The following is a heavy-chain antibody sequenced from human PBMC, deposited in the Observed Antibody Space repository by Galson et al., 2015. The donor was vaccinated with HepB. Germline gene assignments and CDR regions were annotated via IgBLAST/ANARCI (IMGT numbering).Heavy chain of an antibody. Sequence: SVKVSCKASGGTFSTYTITWVRQAPGQGLEWMGGIIPIFGTANYAQKFQGRVTITADESTSTAYMELGSLRFEDTAVYYCATHTICGVVITDSYYMDVWGKGTTVTVSS. D-gene: IGHD3-3*01. CDR2: IIPIFGTA. V-gene: IGHV1-69*13. CDR3: ATHTICGVVITDSYYMDV. J-gene: IGHJ6*03. CDR1: GGTFSTYT.